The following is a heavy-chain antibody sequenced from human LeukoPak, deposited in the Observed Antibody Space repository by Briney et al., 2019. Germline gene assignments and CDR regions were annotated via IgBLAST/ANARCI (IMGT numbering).Heavy chain of an antibody. J-gene: IGHJ4*02. CDR3: AKDLRYDSSGYLDY. Sequence: TGGSLRLSCAGSGFTFSSYAMSWVRQAPGKGLEWVSGISGTGGRTYYADSVKGRFTISRDNSKNTLYLQMNSLRAEDTAVYYCAKDLRYDSSGYLDYWGQGTRVTVSS. V-gene: IGHV3-23*01. D-gene: IGHD3-22*01. CDR1: GFTFSSYA. CDR2: ISGTGGRT.